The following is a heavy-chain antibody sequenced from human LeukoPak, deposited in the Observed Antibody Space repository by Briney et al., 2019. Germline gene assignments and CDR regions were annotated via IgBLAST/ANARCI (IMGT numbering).Heavy chain of an antibody. V-gene: IGHV3-30*18. Sequence: GGSLRLSCAASGFTFSSYGMHWVRQAPGKGLEWVAVISYDGSNKYYADSVKGRFTISRDNSKNTLYLQMNSLRAEDTAVYYCAKVSGPYYYDSSGSYFDYWGQGTLVTVSS. J-gene: IGHJ4*02. D-gene: IGHD3-22*01. CDR2: ISYDGSNK. CDR1: GFTFSSYG. CDR3: AKVSGPYYYDSSGSYFDY.